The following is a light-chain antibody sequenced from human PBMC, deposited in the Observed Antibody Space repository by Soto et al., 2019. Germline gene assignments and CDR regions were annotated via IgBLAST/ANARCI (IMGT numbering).Light chain of an antibody. CDR3: QIYGSSPPIT. V-gene: IGKV3-20*01. CDR2: VAS. J-gene: IGKJ5*01. Sequence: EIVLTQSPGTLSLSPGERATLSCRASQSVTNNYLAWYQQKPGQAPRLLIYVASSRAAGIPDRFSGSGSVTDFSLTISRLELEDFAVYYCQIYGSSPPITFGQGTRLEMK. CDR1: QSVTNNY.